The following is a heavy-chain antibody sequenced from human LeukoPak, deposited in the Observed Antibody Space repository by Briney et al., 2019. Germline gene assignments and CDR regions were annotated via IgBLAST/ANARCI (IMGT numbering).Heavy chain of an antibody. CDR1: GFTVSSNY. J-gene: IGHJ4*02. Sequence: GGSLRLSCAASGFTVSSNYMSWVRQAPGKGLEWVSVIYSGGSTYYADSVEGRFTISRDNSKNTLYLQMNSLRAEDTAVYYCARGLRYGSMVRGVIGYDYWGQGTLVTVSS. CDR2: IYSGGST. CDR3: ARGLRYGSMVRGVIGYDY. D-gene: IGHD3-10*01. V-gene: IGHV3-66*01.